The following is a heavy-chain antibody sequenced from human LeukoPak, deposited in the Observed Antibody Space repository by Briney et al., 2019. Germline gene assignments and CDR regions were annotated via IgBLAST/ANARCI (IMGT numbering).Heavy chain of an antibody. J-gene: IGHJ4*02. D-gene: IGHD1-26*01. CDR1: GDSVSTNSGA. CDR2: TYYRSKWSA. V-gene: IGHV6-1*01. CDR3: ARAPSGSFVDY. Sequence: SQTLSLTCAISGDSVSTNSGAWTWLRQSPSRGLEWLGRTYYRSKWSADYAVSVESRMTINADTSKNQFSLQLNSVTPEDTAVYYCARAPSGSFVDYWGQGTLVTVSS.